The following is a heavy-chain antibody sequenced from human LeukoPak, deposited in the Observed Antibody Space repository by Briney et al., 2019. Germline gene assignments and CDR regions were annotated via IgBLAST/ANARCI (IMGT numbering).Heavy chain of an antibody. CDR2: IKQDGSEK. J-gene: IGHJ3*02. V-gene: IGHV3-7*01. Sequence: QPGGSLRLSCAASGFTFSSYWMSWVRQAPGKGLEWVSNIKQDGSEKYYVDSVKGRFTISRDNAKNSLYLQMNSLRAEDTAVYYCARSITICGVVTIRQAFDIWGQGTMVTVSS. D-gene: IGHD3-3*01. CDR3: ARSITICGVVTIRQAFDI. CDR1: GFTFSSYW.